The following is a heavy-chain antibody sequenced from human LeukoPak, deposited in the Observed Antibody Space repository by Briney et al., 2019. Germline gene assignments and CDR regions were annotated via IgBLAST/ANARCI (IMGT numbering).Heavy chain of an antibody. CDR1: GDSISSGDYY. CDR2: ISSSGST. CDR3: ARGPYPYDSSGAFDI. Sequence: PSETLSLTCTVSGDSISSGDYYWSWIRQPAGKGLEWIGRISSSGSTNYNPSLKSRVTISVDTSKNQFSLKLSSVTAADTVVYFCARGPYPYDSSGAFDIWGQGTMVTVSS. V-gene: IGHV4-61*02. D-gene: IGHD3-22*01. J-gene: IGHJ3*02.